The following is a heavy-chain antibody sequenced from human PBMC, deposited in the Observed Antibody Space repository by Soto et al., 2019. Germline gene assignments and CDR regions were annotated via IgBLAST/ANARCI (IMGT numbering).Heavy chain of an antibody. CDR2: FYWDDDE. D-gene: IGHD3-10*01. V-gene: IGHV2-5*02. CDR1: GFSLNTEGVG. Sequence: ITLKESGPTLVKPTQTLTLTCTFSGFSLNTEGVGVGWVRQPRGKTMEWFALFYWDDDERYRPSLRSRLNITKDTINNQVVLTMTNMDPEDTATYYCVRNWRYYGGDYYYGMDAWGQGTTVTVSS. J-gene: IGHJ6*02. CDR3: VRNWRYYGGDYYYGMDA.